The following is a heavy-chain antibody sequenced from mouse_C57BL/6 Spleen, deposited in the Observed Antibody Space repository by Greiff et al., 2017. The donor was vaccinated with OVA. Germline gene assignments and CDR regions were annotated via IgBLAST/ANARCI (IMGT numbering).Heavy chain of an antibody. J-gene: IGHJ4*01. CDR2: IDPSDSYT. D-gene: IGHD1-1*01. CDR1: GYTFTSYW. V-gene: IGHV1-50*01. CDR3: ATFITTVVADYYAMDY. Sequence: VQLQQPGAELVKPGASVKLSCKASGYTFTSYWMQWVKQRPGQGLEWIGEIDPSDSYTNYNQKFKGKATLTVDTSSSTAYMQLSSLTSEDSAVYYCATFITTVVADYYAMDYWGQGTSVTVSS.